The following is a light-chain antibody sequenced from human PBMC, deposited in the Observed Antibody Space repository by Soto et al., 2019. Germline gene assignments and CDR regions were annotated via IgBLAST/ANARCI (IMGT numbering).Light chain of an antibody. CDR1: QSVVYSSNNKHY. CDR3: KQYYSTLIT. CDR2: WAS. J-gene: IGKJ5*01. Sequence: IVMPHSPDSLAVSLCDSATINCNSSQSVVYSSNNKHYLAWYKQKPGQPPKLLISWASTRESGVPDRFSGSGSGTNFTLTISSLQAEDVAVYYCKQYYSTLITFGQGTRLEIK. V-gene: IGKV4-1*01.